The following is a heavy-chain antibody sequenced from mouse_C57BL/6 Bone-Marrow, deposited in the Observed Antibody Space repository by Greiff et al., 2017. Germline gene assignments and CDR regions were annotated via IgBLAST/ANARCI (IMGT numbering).Heavy chain of an antibody. Sequence: QVQLQQPGAELVMPGASVKLSCKASGYTFTSYWMHWVKQRPGQGLEWIGEIDPSDSYTNYNQKFKGKSTLPVDKSSSTAYMQLSSLTSEDSAVYYCAREDLVRYYFDYWGQGTTLTVSS. CDR2: IDPSDSYT. CDR3: AREDLVRYYFDY. J-gene: IGHJ2*01. CDR1: GYTFTSYW. V-gene: IGHV1-69*01. D-gene: IGHD1-1*01.